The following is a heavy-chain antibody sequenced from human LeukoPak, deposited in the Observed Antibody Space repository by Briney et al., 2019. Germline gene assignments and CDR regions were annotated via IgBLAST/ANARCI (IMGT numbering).Heavy chain of an antibody. CDR2: IKEDGSEK. D-gene: IGHD3-22*01. Sequence: GGSLRLSCSASGFTFSNYKMNWVRQARGKGLEWVANIKEDGSEKYYGDSVKGRFTISRDNAKNSLYLEMNSLRVEDTAVYYCARDSSGYQWGQGTLVTVSS. J-gene: IGHJ4*02. CDR3: ARDSSGYQ. V-gene: IGHV3-7*01. CDR1: GFTFSNYK.